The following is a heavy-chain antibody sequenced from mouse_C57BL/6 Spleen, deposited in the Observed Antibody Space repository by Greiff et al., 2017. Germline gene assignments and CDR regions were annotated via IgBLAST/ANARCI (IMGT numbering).Heavy chain of an antibody. CDR1: GFTFSDYY. J-gene: IGHJ1*03. Sequence: EVKLMESGGGLVQPGGSLKLSCAASGFTFSDYYMYWVRQTPEKRLEWVAYISNRGGSTYYPDTVKGRFTISRDNAKNTLYLQMSRLQSEDTAMYYCARRSLITTVVATDWYFDVWGTGTTVTVSS. CDR3: ARRSLITTVVATDWYFDV. V-gene: IGHV5-12*01. D-gene: IGHD1-1*01. CDR2: ISNRGGST.